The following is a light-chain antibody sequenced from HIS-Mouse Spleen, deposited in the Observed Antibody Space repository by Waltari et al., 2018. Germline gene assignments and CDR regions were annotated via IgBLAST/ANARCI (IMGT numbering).Light chain of an antibody. CDR2: QDS. Sequence: SYELTQPPSVSVSPGQTASITCSGDTLGDTYACWYQQKPGQSPVLVIYQDSKRPSGIPERFSGSNSGNTATLTISGTQAMDEADYYCQAWDSSTVVFGGGTKLTVL. CDR1: TLGDTY. J-gene: IGLJ2*01. V-gene: IGLV3-1*01. CDR3: QAWDSSTVV.